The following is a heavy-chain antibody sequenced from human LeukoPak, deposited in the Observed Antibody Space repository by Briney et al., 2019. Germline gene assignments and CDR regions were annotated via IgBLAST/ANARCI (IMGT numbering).Heavy chain of an antibody. CDR3: AIVVDYHDSSGYYLDY. CDR1: GYTLTELS. J-gene: IGHJ4*02. CDR2: FDLEDGET. D-gene: IGHD3-22*01. V-gene: IGHV1-24*01. Sequence: ASVKVSCKVSGYTLTELSIHWVRQAPGKGLEWMGGFDLEDGETSYAQQFQGRVTMTEDTSTDTAYMEMSSLRSDDTAVYYCAIVVDYHDSSGYYLDYWGQGTLVTVSS.